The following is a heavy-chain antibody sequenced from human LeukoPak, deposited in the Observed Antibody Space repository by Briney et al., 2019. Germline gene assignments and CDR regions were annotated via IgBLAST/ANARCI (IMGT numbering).Heavy chain of an antibody. J-gene: IGHJ6*02. CDR1: GGSISSYY. Sequence: SETLSLTCTVSGGSISSYYWSWIRQPPGKGLEWIGYIYYSGSTNYNPSLKSRVTISVDTSKNQFSLKLSSVTAADTAVYYCARANCSSTSCYRHYYYYGMDVWGQGTTVTVSS. D-gene: IGHD2-2*01. CDR3: ARANCSSTSCYRHYYYYGMDV. CDR2: IYYSGST. V-gene: IGHV4-59*01.